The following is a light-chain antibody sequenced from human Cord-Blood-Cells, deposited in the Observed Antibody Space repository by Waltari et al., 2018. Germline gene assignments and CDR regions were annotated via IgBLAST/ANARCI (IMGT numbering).Light chain of an antibody. CDR1: QSVSSY. Sequence: EIVLTQSPATLSLSPGERATLSCRASQSVSSYLAWYQQKPGQAPRRLIYDASNRATGIPARFSGSGSGTDFTLTISSLEPEDFAVYYCQQRSNWPLTFGLGTKVDIK. V-gene: IGKV3-11*01. CDR3: QQRSNWPLT. J-gene: IGKJ3*01. CDR2: DAS.